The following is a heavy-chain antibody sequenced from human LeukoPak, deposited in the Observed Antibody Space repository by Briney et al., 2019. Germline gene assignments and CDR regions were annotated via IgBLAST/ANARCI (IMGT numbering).Heavy chain of an antibody. Sequence: GSSVKVSCKASGVTFTSYAISWVRQAPGQGLEWMGGIIPIFGTANYAQKFQGRVTITADKSTSTAYMELSSLRSEDTAVYYCAGPIAAAGRDSGYYYGMDVWGKGTTVTVSS. V-gene: IGHV1-69*06. CDR1: GVTFTSYA. J-gene: IGHJ6*04. CDR2: IIPIFGTA. CDR3: AGPIAAAGRDSGYYYGMDV. D-gene: IGHD6-13*01.